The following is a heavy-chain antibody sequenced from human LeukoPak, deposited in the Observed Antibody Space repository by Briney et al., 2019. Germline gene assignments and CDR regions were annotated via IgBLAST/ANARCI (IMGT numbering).Heavy chain of an antibody. V-gene: IGHV1-46*01. CDR3: ARPSYCVADNCGYWLDP. Sequence: ASVKVSCKTSGYTFTKYLIHWVRQAPGQGLEWMGAINPQGDITNYAQRFQGRITLTEDTSTSTVYMELSSLTSEDTAVYYCARPSYCVADNCGYWLDPWGPGTLVTVSS. CDR1: GYTFTKYL. J-gene: IGHJ5*02. D-gene: IGHD2-21*01. CDR2: INPQGDIT.